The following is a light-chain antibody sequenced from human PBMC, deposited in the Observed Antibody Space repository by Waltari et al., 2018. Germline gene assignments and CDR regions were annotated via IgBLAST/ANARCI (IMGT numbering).Light chain of an antibody. Sequence: QSALTQPPSVSGTPGQSVTITCTGPLGTSNLFSWYRQLPGTVPKLILYHSSERPSGTSVRFSGSRSGNTASLTISGLQSDDEADYYCCSNNEGHAHVFGTGTRVTVL. CDR2: HSS. V-gene: IGLV2-23*01. J-gene: IGLJ1*01. CDR3: CSNNEGHAHV. CDR1: LGTSNL.